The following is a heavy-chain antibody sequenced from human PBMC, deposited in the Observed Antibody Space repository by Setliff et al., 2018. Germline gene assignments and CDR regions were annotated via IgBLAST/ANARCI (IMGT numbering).Heavy chain of an antibody. D-gene: IGHD3-22*01. CDR2: INPGSGRT. CDR1: GYTFTSHY. V-gene: IGHV1-46*01. J-gene: IGHJ3*02. CDR3: ARDVFPYHYEGAFDI. Sequence: ASVKVSCKASGYTFTSHYMHWVRQAPGLGLEWMGTINPGSGRTSYAQKFQGRVTMTRDTSTSTVYMDMSSLRSEDTAVYYCARDVFPYHYEGAFDIWGQGTMVPVSS.